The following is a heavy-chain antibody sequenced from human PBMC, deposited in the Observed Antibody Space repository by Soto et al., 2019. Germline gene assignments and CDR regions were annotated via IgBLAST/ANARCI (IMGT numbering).Heavy chain of an antibody. J-gene: IGHJ4*02. CDR1: GFTFTNYW. Sequence: VKLVESGGVLVQPAGSLRLSCAASGFTFTNYWMHWVRQAPEKGLVWVARVDNEGIYTSYADSVKGRFTISRDNAKNTLYQQMNDQRFEDPAVYYCGSVFEYWGQGSLVTVSS. CDR2: VDNEGIYT. CDR3: GSVFEY. V-gene: IGHV3-74*01.